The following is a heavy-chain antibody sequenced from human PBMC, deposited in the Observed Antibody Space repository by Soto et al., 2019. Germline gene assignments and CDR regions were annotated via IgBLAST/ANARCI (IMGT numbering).Heavy chain of an antibody. CDR3: ARDIIVVVPAAIGWFDP. V-gene: IGHV3-7*03. CDR2: IKQDGSEK. Sequence: PGGSLRLSCAASGFTFSSYWMSWVRQAPGKGLEWVANIKQDGSEKYYVDSVKGRFTISRDNAKNSLYLQMSSLRAEDTAVYYCARDIIVVVPAAIGWFDPWGQGTLVTVSS. J-gene: IGHJ5*02. CDR1: GFTFSSYW. D-gene: IGHD2-2*02.